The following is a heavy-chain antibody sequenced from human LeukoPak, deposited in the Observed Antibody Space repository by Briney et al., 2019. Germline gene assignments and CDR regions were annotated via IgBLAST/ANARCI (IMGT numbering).Heavy chain of an antibody. Sequence: ASVKVSCKASGYAFTRHYMHWVRQAPGQGLEWMGLINPSGSSTIYAQKFQGRVTMTRDMSTSTDYMELSSLRSEDTAVYYCARGYYYGSGSYYLDAFGIWGQGTMVTVSS. J-gene: IGHJ3*02. D-gene: IGHD3-10*01. CDR3: ARGYYYGSGSYYLDAFGI. CDR2: INPSGSST. V-gene: IGHV1-46*01. CDR1: GYAFTRHY.